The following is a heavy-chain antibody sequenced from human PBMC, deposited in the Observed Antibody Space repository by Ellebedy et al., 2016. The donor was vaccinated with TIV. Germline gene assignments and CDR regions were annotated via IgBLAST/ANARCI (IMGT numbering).Heavy chain of an antibody. CDR2: IDPGDSDA. D-gene: IGHD1-26*01. Sequence: KVSCKGSGYTFTNHWIAWVRQMHGKGLEWMGIIDPGDSDARYNTSFEGQVTISADKSVTTAYLRLSSLKTSDTATYYCARHSHYLFYFHGMDVWGQGTTVTVSS. V-gene: IGHV5-51*01. CDR3: ARHSHYLFYFHGMDV. J-gene: IGHJ6*02. CDR1: GYTFTNHW.